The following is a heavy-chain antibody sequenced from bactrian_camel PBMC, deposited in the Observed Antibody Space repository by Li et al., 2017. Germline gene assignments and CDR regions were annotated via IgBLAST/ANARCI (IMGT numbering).Heavy chain of an antibody. CDR2: INHYGIT. V-gene: IGHV3S42*01. J-gene: IGHJ4*01. Sequence: VQLVESGGGSVSAGGSLRLSCAASGFTFNSYDMMWVRQAPGKEREGVATINHYGITSYADSVKGRFTISEDNAKNTLYLQMNSLKPEDTAMYYCAADVGRICSLLILPTFRQTGQGTQVTVS. D-gene: IGHD1*01. CDR1: GFTFNSYD.